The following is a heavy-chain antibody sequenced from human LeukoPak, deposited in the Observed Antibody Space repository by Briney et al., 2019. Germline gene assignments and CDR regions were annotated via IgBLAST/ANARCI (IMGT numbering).Heavy chain of an antibody. Sequence: PGGSLRLSCAASGFTLSSYWMSWVRQAPGKGLEWVAFIRYDGSNKYYADSVKGRFTISRDNSKNTLYLQMNSLRAEDTAVYYCARGRKTGIAAAGTDYWGQGTLVTVSS. CDR1: GFTLSSYW. CDR3: ARGRKTGIAAAGTDY. CDR2: IRYDGSNK. D-gene: IGHD6-13*01. J-gene: IGHJ4*02. V-gene: IGHV3-30*02.